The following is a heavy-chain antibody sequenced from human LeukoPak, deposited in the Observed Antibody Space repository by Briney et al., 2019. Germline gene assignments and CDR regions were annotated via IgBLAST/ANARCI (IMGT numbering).Heavy chain of an antibody. D-gene: IGHD3-22*01. CDR3: ASPRISGDSSGYYDTLQY. J-gene: IGHJ1*01. CDR1: GYTFTGYQ. Sequence: ASVKVSCKASGYTFTGYQMHWVRQAPGQGLEWMGRINPNSGDTNYAQKFQGRVTMTRDTSISTAYMELSRLRSDDTAVYYCASPRISGDSSGYYDTLQYWGQGTLVTVSS. CDR2: INPNSGDT. V-gene: IGHV1-2*06.